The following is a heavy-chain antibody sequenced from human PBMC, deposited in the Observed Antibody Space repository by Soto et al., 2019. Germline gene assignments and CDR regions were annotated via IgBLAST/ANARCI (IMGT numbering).Heavy chain of an antibody. CDR1: GYTFTGYA. Sequence: QVQLVQSWAEEQKPGASVKVSCKASGYTFTGYAMHWVRQAPGQRLEWMGWINAGNGNTKYSQKFQGRVTITRDTAASTAYMELSILRSEDTAVYYCARAVAVAADFDYWGQGTLVTVSS. D-gene: IGHD6-19*01. V-gene: IGHV1-3*05. CDR2: INAGNGNT. J-gene: IGHJ4*02. CDR3: ARAVAVAADFDY.